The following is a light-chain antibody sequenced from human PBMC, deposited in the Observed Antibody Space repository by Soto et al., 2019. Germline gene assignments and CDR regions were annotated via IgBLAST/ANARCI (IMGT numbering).Light chain of an antibody. J-gene: IGKJ1*01. Sequence: EIVMTQSPATLSVSPGERATLSCRASQSVSSNLAWYQQKPGQALSLLIYGASTRAIGIPARFSGSGSGTEFTLAISSLQSEDFAVYYCQQYDNWPRTFGQGTRVEIK. V-gene: IGKV3-15*01. CDR3: QQYDNWPRT. CDR1: QSVSSN. CDR2: GAS.